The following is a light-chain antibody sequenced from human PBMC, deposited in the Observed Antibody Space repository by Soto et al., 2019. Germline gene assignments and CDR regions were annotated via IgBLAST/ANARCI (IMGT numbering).Light chain of an antibody. V-gene: IGKV3-20*01. CDR3: QRYGASTT. Sequence: EIVLTQSPGTLSLSPGERATLSCRTSQSVPHSYLAWYRQKPGQAPRLLIYGASSRATGIPVRFSGSGSGTDFPLTITRLEPEDFAVYYCQRYGASTTFGQGTKVEIK. J-gene: IGKJ1*01. CDR1: QSVPHSY. CDR2: GAS.